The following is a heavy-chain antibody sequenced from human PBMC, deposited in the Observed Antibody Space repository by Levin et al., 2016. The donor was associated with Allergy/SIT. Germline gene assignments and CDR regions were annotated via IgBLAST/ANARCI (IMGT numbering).Heavy chain of an antibody. Sequence: SETLSLTCTVSGGSISSYYWSWIRQPAGKGLEWIGRIYTSGSTNYNPSLKSRVTMSVDTSKNQFSLKLSSVTAADTAVYYCARGGYCSSTSCYPYYYGMDVWGQGTTVTVSS. CDR2: IYTSGST. CDR1: GGSISSYY. D-gene: IGHD2-2*01. V-gene: IGHV4-4*07. CDR3: ARGGYCSSTSCYPYYYGMDV. J-gene: IGHJ6*02.